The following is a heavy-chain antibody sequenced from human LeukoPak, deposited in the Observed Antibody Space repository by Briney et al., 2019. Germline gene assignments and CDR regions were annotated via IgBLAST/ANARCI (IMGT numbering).Heavy chain of an antibody. CDR3: ARPMRPYCSSTSCYRFDY. J-gene: IGHJ4*02. Sequence: SETLSLTCAVYGGSFSGYYWSWIRQPPGKGLEWVGEINHSGSTNYNPSLKSRVTISVDTSKNQFSLKLSSVTAADTAVYYCARPMRPYCSSTSCYRFDYWGQGTLVTVSS. CDR2: INHSGST. CDR1: GGSFSGYY. D-gene: IGHD2-2*02. V-gene: IGHV4-34*01.